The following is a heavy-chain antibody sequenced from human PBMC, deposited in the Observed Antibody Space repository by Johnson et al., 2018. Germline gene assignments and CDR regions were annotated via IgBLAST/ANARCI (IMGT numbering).Heavy chain of an antibody. J-gene: IGHJ1*01. CDR2: IRSKANSYAT. V-gene: IGHV3-73*01. Sequence: VQLVQSGGVVVQPGGSLRLSCAASGFTFDDYTMHWVRQASGKGLEWVGRIRSKANSYATAYAASVKGRFTISRDDSKNTAYLQMNSLKTEDTAVYYCTSEGHWGQGTLVTVSS. CDR1: GFTFDDYT. CDR3: TSEGH.